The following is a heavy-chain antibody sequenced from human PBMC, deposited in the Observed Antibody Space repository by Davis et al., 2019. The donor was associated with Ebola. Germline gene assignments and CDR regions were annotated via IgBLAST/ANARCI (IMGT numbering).Heavy chain of an antibody. J-gene: IGHJ4*02. V-gene: IGHV3-48*02. CDR1: GFTFSSFS. CDR3: ARDKGFYGDYEDYFDS. CDR2: VGPSEDHI. D-gene: IGHD4-17*01. Sequence: ESLKISCAATGFTFSSFSMYWVRQAPGKGLEWVSHVGPSEDHISYADSVKGRFIISRDNGKKSLYLEMNSLRDEDTAVYFCARDKGFYGDYEDYFDSWGQGTLVTVSS.